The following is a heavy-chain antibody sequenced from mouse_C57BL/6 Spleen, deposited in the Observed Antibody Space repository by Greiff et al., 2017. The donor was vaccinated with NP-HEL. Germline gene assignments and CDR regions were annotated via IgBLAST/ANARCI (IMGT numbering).Heavy chain of an antibody. Sequence: QVQLKQPGAELVKPGASVKVSCKASGYTFTSYWMHWVKQRPGQGLEWIGRIHPSDSDTNYNQKFKGKATLTVDKSSSTAYMQLSSLTSEDSAVYYCAIPSGSFYWYFDVWGTGTTVTVSS. D-gene: IGHD4-1*01. CDR1: GYTFTSYW. J-gene: IGHJ1*03. CDR3: AIPSGSFYWYFDV. CDR2: IHPSDSDT. V-gene: IGHV1-74*01.